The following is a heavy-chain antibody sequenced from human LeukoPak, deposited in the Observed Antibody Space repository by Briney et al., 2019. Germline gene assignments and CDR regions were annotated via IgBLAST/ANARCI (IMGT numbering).Heavy chain of an antibody. V-gene: IGHV5-51*01. D-gene: IGHD3-10*01. CDR1: GYSFTSYW. CDR3: ARREDYYGSGSDYYFDY. Sequence: GESLKISCKGSGYSFTSYWIGWVRQMPGKGLEWMGIIYPGDSDTRYSPSFQGQVTISADKSISTAYLQWSSLKASDTAMYYCARREDYYGSGSDYYFDYWGQGTLVTVSS. J-gene: IGHJ4*02. CDR2: IYPGDSDT.